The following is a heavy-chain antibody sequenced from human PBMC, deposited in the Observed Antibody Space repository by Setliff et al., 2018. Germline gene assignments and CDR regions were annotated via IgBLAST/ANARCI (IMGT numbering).Heavy chain of an antibody. V-gene: IGHV4-39*01. J-gene: IGHJ4*02. Sequence: PSETLSLTCTVSGGSLRGNAIFWGWIRQPPGKGLEWIGSTYYNGDAYYNPSLKSRVTMSVDMSKNQFSLKLSSVAAADTAVYYCARGFDVCGGGACYTDGPYYFDYWGLGTLVTVS. D-gene: IGHD2-21*02. CDR1: GGSLRGNAIF. CDR3: ARGFDVCGGGACYTDGPYYFDY. CDR2: TYYNGDA.